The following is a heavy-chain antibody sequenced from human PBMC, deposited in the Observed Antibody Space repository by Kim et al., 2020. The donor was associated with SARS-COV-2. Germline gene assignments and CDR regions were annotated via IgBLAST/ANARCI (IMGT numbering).Heavy chain of an antibody. CDR3: ARSRNRYYYYGMDV. V-gene: IGHV4-4*09. J-gene: IGHJ6*02. Sequence: NPSLKSRVTISVDTSKNQFSLKLSSVTAADTAVYYCARSRNRYYYYGMDVWGQGTTVTVSS.